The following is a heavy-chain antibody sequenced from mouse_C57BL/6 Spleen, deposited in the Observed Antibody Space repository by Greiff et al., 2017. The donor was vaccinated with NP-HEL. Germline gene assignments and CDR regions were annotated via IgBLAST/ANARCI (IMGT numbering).Heavy chain of an antibody. CDR3: ARRPAEGYFDV. V-gene: IGHV1-4*01. CDR1: GYTFTSYT. CDR2: INPSSGYT. J-gene: IGHJ1*03. Sequence: QVQLKESGAELARPGASVKMSCKASGYTFTSYTMHWVKQRPGQGLEWIGYINPSSGYTKYNQKFKDKATLTADKSSSTAYMQLSSLTSEDSAVYYCARRPAEGYFDVWGTGTTVTVSS.